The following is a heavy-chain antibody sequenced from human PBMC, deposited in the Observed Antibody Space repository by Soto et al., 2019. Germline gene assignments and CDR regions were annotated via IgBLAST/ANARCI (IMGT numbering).Heavy chain of an antibody. CDR3: ARTSSSSSFL. V-gene: IGHV4-34*01. CDR1: TGSFSGYY. D-gene: IGHD6-13*01. Sequence: QVQLQQWGAGLLKPSETLSLTCAVYTGSFSGYYWTWIRQPPGEGLEWIGEIDHSGSTNCNPSLRSRVTISVHTSKNQSSLELRSVTAADTAVYYCARTSSSSSFLWSQGTLVTVSS. J-gene: IGHJ4*02. CDR2: IDHSGST.